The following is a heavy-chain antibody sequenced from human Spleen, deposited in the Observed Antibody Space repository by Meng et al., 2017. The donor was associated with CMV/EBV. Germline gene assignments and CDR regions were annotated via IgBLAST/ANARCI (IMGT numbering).Heavy chain of an antibody. CDR3: AKDLRYSYGYIDY. CDR1: GFTFSSYA. V-gene: IGHV3-23*01. Sequence: GGSLRLSCAASGFTFSSYAMSWVRQAPGKGLERVSVISGSGGSTDYADSVKGRFTISRDSSKNTLYLQMNTLRAEDTAVYYCAKDLRYSYGYIDYWGQGTLVTVSS. D-gene: IGHD5-18*01. J-gene: IGHJ4*02. CDR2: ISGSGGST.